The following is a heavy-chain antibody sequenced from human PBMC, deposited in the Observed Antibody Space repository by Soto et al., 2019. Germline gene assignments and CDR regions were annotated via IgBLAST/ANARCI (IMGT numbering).Heavy chain of an antibody. CDR2: ISSSSNYI. CDR3: ARVGAYRDFDY. J-gene: IGHJ4*02. Sequence: GGSLRLSCAASGFTFSRYWMHWVRQAPGEGLVWVSSISSSSNYIYYADSVKGRFTISRDNAKNSLYLQMNSLRAEDTAVYYCARVGAYRDFDYWGQGTLVTVSS. V-gene: IGHV3-21*01. D-gene: IGHD1-26*01. CDR1: GFTFSRYW.